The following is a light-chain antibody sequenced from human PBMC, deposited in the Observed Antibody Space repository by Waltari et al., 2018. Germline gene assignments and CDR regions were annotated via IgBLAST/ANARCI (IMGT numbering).Light chain of an antibody. Sequence: HSPLTQPASVSGSPGQSITISCTVASDDIGAFDYVSWYQQHPGKAPTLIIYDVTPRPSGVSSRFSGSKSANTASLTISGLQAEDEADYFCSSYTGSNSFVFGSGTMITVL. V-gene: IGLV2-14*03. CDR3: SSYTGSNSFV. J-gene: IGLJ1*01. CDR2: DVT. CDR1: SDDIGAFDY.